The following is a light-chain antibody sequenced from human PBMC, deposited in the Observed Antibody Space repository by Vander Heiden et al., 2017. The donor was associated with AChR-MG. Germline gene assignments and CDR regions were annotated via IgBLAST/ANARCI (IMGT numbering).Light chain of an antibody. CDR1: QAISTY. V-gene: IGKV1-8*01. Sequence: AIRMTQPPSSFSASTGDRVTITCRASQAISTYLAWYQQKPGKAPKLLIYAASTLQTGVPSRFSGSGSGTDFTLTISCLQSEDFATYYCQHYYTYPFTFGPGTKVDIK. CDR2: AAS. J-gene: IGKJ3*01. CDR3: QHYYTYPFT.